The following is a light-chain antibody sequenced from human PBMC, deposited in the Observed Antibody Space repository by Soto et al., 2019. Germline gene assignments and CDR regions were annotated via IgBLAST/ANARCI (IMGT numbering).Light chain of an antibody. CDR1: QSVASF. CDR3: QQRSFWPRT. CDR2: DAS. J-gene: IGKJ4*01. V-gene: IGKV3-11*01. Sequence: EVVLTQSPATLSLSPGEKATLSCRASQSVASFVAWYQQKPGQSPRLLIYDASHRATGISGRFSGSYSGTDFTLSISSLEPEDFAIYFCQQRSFWPRTFGGGTKVEIK.